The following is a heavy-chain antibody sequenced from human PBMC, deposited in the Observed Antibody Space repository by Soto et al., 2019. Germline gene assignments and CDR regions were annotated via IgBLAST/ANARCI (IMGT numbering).Heavy chain of an antibody. D-gene: IGHD5-12*01. CDR3: ARSGNSGYDWGGGLEI. CDR2: IIPVFGTA. Sequence: QVQLVQSGAEVRKPGSSVTVSCQASGGTLTNYAVNWVRQAPGQGLEWVGGIIPVFGTANNALKFQGRVTITADTSTSKVYLQLPSLRSEDTAVYYCARSGNSGYDWGGGLEIWGRWTLVTVTS. J-gene: IGHJ4*03. CDR1: GGTLTNYA. V-gene: IGHV1-69*06.